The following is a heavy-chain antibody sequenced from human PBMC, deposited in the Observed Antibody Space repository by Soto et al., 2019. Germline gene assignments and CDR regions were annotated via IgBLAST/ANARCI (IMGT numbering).Heavy chain of an antibody. Sequence: SETLSLTCTVSGGSTSSSSYYWGWLRQPPGMGLEWIGSIYYSGSTYYNPSLKSRVTISVDTSKNQFSLKLSSVTAADTAVYYCARRITSYYGMDVWGQGTAVTVSS. J-gene: IGHJ6*02. D-gene: IGHD3-10*01. CDR1: GGSTSSSSYY. CDR2: IYYSGST. V-gene: IGHV4-39*01. CDR3: ARRITSYYGMDV.